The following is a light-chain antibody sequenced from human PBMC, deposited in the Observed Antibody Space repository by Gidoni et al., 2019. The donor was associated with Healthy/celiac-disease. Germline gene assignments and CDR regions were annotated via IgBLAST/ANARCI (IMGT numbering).Light chain of an antibody. V-gene: IGLV1-40*01. CDR3: QSYDSSLSGSV. CDR1: SSNIGAGCD. CDR2: GNS. Sequence: QSVLTQPPSVSGAPAQRVTISCTGSSSNIGAGCDVHWYQHLPGTAPNLLIYGNSNRPSAVPARFSGSKSGTSASLAITGLQAEDEADYYCQSYDSSLSGSVFGGGTKLTVL. J-gene: IGLJ3*02.